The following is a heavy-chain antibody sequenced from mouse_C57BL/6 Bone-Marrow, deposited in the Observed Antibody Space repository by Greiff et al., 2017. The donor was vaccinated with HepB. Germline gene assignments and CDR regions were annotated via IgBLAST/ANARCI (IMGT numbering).Heavy chain of an antibody. Sequence: QVQLQQPGAELVKPGASVKLSCKASGYTFTSYWMQWVKQRPGQGLEWIGELDPSDSYTNYNQKFKGKATLPVDTSSSTAYMPLSSLTSEDSAVYYCARWGPNAARFAYWYFDVWGTGTTVTVSS. CDR2: LDPSDSYT. CDR1: GYTFTSYW. V-gene: IGHV1-50*01. D-gene: IGHD3-3*01. J-gene: IGHJ1*03. CDR3: ARWGPNAARFAYWYFDV.